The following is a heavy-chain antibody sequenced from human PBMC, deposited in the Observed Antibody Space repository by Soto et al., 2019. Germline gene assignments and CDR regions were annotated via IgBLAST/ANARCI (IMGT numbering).Heavy chain of an antibody. Sequence: SETLSLTCTVSGGSISSYYWSWIRQPPGKGLEWIGYIYYSGSTNYNPSLKSRVTISVDTSKNQFSLKLSSVTAADTAVYYCARSNYYGMDVWGQGTTVTVYS. CDR1: GGSISSYY. CDR3: ARSNYYGMDV. J-gene: IGHJ6*02. CDR2: IYYSGST. V-gene: IGHV4-59*08.